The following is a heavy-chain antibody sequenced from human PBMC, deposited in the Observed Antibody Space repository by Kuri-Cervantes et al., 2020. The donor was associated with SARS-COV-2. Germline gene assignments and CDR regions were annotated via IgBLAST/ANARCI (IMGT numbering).Heavy chain of an antibody. Sequence: GGSLRLSCAASGFTFSSYWMHWVRQAPGKGLVWVSHINSDGSSTSYADSVKGRFTISRDNAKNTLYLQMNSLRAEDTAVYYCARDYLGWDDLDAFDIWGQGTMVTVSS. CDR1: GFTFSSYW. D-gene: IGHD3-3*01. J-gene: IGHJ3*02. V-gene: IGHV3-74*01. CDR2: INSDGSST. CDR3: ARDYLGWDDLDAFDI.